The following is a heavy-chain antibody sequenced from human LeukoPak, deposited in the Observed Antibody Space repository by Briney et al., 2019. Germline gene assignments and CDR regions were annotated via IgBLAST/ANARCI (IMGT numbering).Heavy chain of an antibody. V-gene: IGHV3-21*01. J-gene: IGHJ4*02. Sequence: GGSLRLSCAASGFVFSSYSFNWVRQAAGKGLAGVACVNIVSSYIYYAASVRGRFTISRDNAKNSVLLQMNSLRAEDMAMYYCVRLRRNSDSSGYFYYYDNWGQGTLVTVSS. CDR2: VNIVSSYI. D-gene: IGHD3-22*01. CDR1: GFVFSSYS. CDR3: VRLRRNSDSSGYFYYYDN.